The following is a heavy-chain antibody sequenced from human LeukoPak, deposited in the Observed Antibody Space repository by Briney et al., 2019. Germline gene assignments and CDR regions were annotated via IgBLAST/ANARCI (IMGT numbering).Heavy chain of an antibody. V-gene: IGHV3-30*02. CDR3: ARDLHGGYSSDY. J-gene: IGHJ4*02. D-gene: IGHD4-23*01. CDR2: MGYEGIHK. CDR1: GFTFNNFG. Sequence: GGXXRLSCAASGFTFNNFGMHWVRQAPGKGLEWVAFMGYEGIHKYYADSVKGGFTISKDNSKATLYLQMNSLRPEDTAVYYCARDLHGGYSSDYWGQGTLVTVSS.